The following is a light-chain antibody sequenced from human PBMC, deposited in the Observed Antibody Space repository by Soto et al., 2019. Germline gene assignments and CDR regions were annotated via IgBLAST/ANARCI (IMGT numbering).Light chain of an antibody. J-gene: IGKJ1*01. CDR2: DVS. Sequence: DIQMTQSPSTLSASVGDTVTITCRASQRISGWLAWHQQKPGKAPKLLIYDVSALKRGVPPRFSGSDSGTEFTLTMSSLHPEDFPTYYFQQYDSFAVTLGQGNNVEIK. V-gene: IGKV1-5*01. CDR1: QRISGW. CDR3: QQYDSFAVT.